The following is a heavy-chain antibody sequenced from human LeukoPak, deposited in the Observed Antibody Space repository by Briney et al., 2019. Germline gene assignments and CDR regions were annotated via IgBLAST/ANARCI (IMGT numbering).Heavy chain of an antibody. J-gene: IGHJ4*02. Sequence: GGSLRLSCAASGFTFSSYSMNWVRQAPGKGLEWVSYISSTSSTIYYADSVKGRFTIPRDTAKNSLYLQMNSLRAEDTAVYYCAKDLAYYDSPRGSGIDYWGQGTLVTVSS. CDR3: AKDLAYYDSPRGSGIDY. D-gene: IGHD3-22*01. CDR2: ISSTSSTI. CDR1: GFTFSSYS. V-gene: IGHV3-48*01.